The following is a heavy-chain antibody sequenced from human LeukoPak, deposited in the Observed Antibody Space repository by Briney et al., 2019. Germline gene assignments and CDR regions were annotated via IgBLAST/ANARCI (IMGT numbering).Heavy chain of an antibody. Sequence: GRSLRLSCAASGFTFDDYAMHWVRQAPGKGLEWVSGISWNSGSIGYADSVKGRFTISRDNAKNSLYLQMNSLRAEDTAVYYCARSVGVGLYGMDVWGKGTTVTVSS. V-gene: IGHV3-9*01. CDR2: ISWNSGSI. J-gene: IGHJ6*04. CDR3: ARSVGVGLYGMDV. CDR1: GFTFDDYA. D-gene: IGHD3-3*01.